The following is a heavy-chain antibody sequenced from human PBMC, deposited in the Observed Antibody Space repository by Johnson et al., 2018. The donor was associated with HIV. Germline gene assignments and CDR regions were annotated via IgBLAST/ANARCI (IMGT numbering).Heavy chain of an antibody. Sequence: VQLVESGGGVVRPGGSQRLSCAASGFTFSDHDMHWVRQTEGIGLEWVSAIGTIGDTHYHGSVKGRFTISRENATNFLYLQMNSLAAGDTAVYYCARGRPGGPNLLDAAGNDAFDIWGQGTMVTVSS. D-gene: IGHD6-13*01. CDR2: IGTIGDT. CDR3: ARGRPGGPNLLDAAGNDAFDI. CDR1: GFTFSDHD. J-gene: IGHJ3*02. V-gene: IGHV3-13*01.